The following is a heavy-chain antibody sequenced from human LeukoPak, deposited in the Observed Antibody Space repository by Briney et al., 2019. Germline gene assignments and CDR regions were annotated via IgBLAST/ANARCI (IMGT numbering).Heavy chain of an antibody. J-gene: IGHJ6*03. Sequence: PGGSLRLSCAASGFTFSSYWMSWVRQAPGKGLEWGANIKQDGSEKYYVDSVKGRFTISRDNAKNSLYLQMNSLRAEDTAVYYCAKDRRISSGPPYYYMDVWGKGTTVTISS. CDR1: GFTFSSYW. V-gene: IGHV3-7*01. D-gene: IGHD6-19*01. CDR2: IKQDGSEK. CDR3: AKDRRISSGPPYYYMDV.